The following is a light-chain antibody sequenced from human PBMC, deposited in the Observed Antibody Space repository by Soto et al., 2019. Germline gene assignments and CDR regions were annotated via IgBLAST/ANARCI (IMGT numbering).Light chain of an antibody. Sequence: QSVLTQPPSASGTPGQRVTISCSGGTSSIGRNYVYWYQQLPGTAPKLVIYRNNKRPSGVPDRFSGSKSGTSSSLAIRGLRSEDEADYYCAAWDDSLSGLYVFGTGTKLTVL. CDR1: TSSIGRNY. J-gene: IGLJ1*01. CDR2: RNN. V-gene: IGLV1-47*01. CDR3: AAWDDSLSGLYV.